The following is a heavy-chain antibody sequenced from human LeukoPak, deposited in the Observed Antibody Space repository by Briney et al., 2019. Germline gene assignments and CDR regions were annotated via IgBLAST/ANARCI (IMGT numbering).Heavy chain of an antibody. CDR3: ARDYSFGGVIVLYYFDY. CDR2: INPNSGGT. Sequence: ASVKVSCKASGYTFTGYYMHWVRQAPGQGLEWMGWINPNSGGTNYAQKLQGRVTMTRDTSIRTAYMELSRLRSDDTAVYYCARDYSFGGVIVLYYFDYWGQGTLVTVSS. J-gene: IGHJ4*02. CDR1: GYTFTGYY. D-gene: IGHD3-16*02. V-gene: IGHV1-2*02.